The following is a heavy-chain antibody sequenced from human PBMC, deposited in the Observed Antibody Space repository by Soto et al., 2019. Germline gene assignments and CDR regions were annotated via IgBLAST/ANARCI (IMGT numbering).Heavy chain of an antibody. CDR1: GYTLTELS. Sequence: ASVKVSCKVSGYTLTELSMHWVRQAPGKGLEWMGGFDPEDGETIYAQKFQGRVTMTEDTSTDTAYMELSSLRSEDTAVYYCATPPVAGAYYYYYGMDVWGQGTTVTVSS. V-gene: IGHV1-24*01. J-gene: IGHJ6*02. CDR3: ATPPVAGAYYYYYGMDV. D-gene: IGHD6-19*01. CDR2: FDPEDGET.